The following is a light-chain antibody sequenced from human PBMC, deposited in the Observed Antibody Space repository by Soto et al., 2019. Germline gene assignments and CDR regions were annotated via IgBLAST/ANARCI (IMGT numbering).Light chain of an antibody. CDR3: QQRSNWPLT. J-gene: IGKJ4*01. CDR2: DAS. Sequence: EIVLPQSPAILSLSPGERATLSCRASQSVSSYLAWYQQRPGQAPRLLIYDASTRATGIPSTFSVSGSGADFTRTMRSLEPEDFAVYYCQQRSNWPLTFGGGTKVYIK. CDR1: QSVSSY. V-gene: IGKV3-11*01.